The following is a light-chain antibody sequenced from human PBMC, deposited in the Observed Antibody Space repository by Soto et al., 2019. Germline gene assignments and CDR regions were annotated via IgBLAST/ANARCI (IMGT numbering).Light chain of an antibody. CDR1: QGISHY. CDR2: AAS. V-gene: IGKV1-27*01. J-gene: IGKJ3*01. Sequence: DIQMTQSPSSLSASVGDRVTITCRASQGISHYLAWYQQKSGKVPKLLIYAASSLYEGVPSRFSGSGSGTGFTLTITNLQPDYVATYYGQNYYYCLSSFGRGTKVDLK. CDR3: QNYYYCLSS.